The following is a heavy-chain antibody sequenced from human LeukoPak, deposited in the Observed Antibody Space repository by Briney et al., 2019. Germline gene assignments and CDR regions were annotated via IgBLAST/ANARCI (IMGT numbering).Heavy chain of an antibody. CDR3: AKDKGYYYDSSGYYALIFDY. D-gene: IGHD3-22*01. V-gene: IGHV3-43*02. J-gene: IGHJ4*02. CDR1: GFTFDDYA. CDR2: ISGDGGST. Sequence: PGGSLRLSXAASGFTFDDYAMHWVRQAPGKGLEWVSLISGDGGSTYYADSVKGRFTISRDNSKNSLYLQMNSLRTEDTALYYCAKDKGYYYDSSGYYALIFDYWGQGTLVTVSS.